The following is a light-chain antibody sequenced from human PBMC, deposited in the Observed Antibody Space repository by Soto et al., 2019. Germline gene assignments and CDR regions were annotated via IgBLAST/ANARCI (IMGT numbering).Light chain of an antibody. J-gene: IGLJ2*01. CDR2: YDD. CDR3: QSYDSSRTVV. CDR1: SSNIGNNA. Sequence: QSVLTQPPSVSEAPRQRVTISCSGSSSNIGNNAVNWYQQLPGKAPKLLIYYDDLLPSGVSDRFSASKSGTSASLDITGLQAEDEAEYFCQSYDSSRTVVFGGGTKLTVL. V-gene: IGLV1-36*01.